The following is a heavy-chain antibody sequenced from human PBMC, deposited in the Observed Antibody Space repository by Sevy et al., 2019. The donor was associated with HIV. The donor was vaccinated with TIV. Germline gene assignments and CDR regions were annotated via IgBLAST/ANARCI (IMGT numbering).Heavy chain of an antibody. CDR3: ARRYFDL. CDR1: GFTFDDYW. J-gene: IGHJ4*02. V-gene: IGHV3-7*01. CDR2: IRQDGNEL. Sequence: GGSLRLSCAASGFTFDDYWMQWVRQAPGQGLEWVANIRQDGNELYYADSVKGRFTISRDNANESLFLQMTNLRVEDTAIYYCARRYFDLWGQGTLVTVSS.